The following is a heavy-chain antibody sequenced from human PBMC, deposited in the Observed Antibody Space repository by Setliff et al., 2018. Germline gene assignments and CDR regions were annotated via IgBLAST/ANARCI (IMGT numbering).Heavy chain of an antibody. D-gene: IGHD2-15*01. CDR2: SNHGGST. CDR3: ARQRVVVGAPSWFDP. J-gene: IGHJ5*02. V-gene: IGHV4-34*01. Sequence: KASETLSLTCSVYGESFSNNYWSWIRQSPGRGLEWIGESNHGGSTSYHLSLKSPVTISLDASKNQFSLTLTSVTAADTAIYYCARQRVVVGAPSWFDPWGQGTLVTVSS. CDR1: GESFSNNY.